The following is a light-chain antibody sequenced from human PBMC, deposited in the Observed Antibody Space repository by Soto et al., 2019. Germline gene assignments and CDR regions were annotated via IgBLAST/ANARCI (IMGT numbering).Light chain of an antibody. J-gene: IGLJ2*01. CDR1: SSDVGGYNY. CDR2: DVS. CDR3: SSYTSSSTPHVV. Sequence: QSALPQPASVSGSPGQSITISCTGTSSDVGGYNYVSCYQQNPGKAPKLMIYDVSNRPSGVSNRFSGSKSGNTASLTISGLQAEDEADYYCSSYTSSSTPHVVFGGGTKLTVL. V-gene: IGLV2-14*01.